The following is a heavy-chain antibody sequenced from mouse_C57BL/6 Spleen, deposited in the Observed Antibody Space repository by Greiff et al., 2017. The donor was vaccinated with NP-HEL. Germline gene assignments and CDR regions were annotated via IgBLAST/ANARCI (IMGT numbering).Heavy chain of an antibody. D-gene: IGHD1-1*01. V-gene: IGHV8-12*01. CDR2: IYWDDDK. CDR1: GFSLSTSGMG. Sequence: ESGPGILQSSQTLSLTCSFSGFSLSTSGMGVSWIRQPSGKGLEWLAHIYWDDDKRENPSLKSRLTISKATSRNQLFLKITSVDTSDTATYYCARSGDYYGSSYPYWYFDVWGTGTTVTVSS. J-gene: IGHJ1*03. CDR3: ARSGDYYGSSYPYWYFDV.